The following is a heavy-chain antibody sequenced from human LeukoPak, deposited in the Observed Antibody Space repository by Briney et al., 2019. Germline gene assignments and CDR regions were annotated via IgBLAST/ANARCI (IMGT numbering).Heavy chain of an antibody. D-gene: IGHD6-13*01. CDR2: INSDGSST. J-gene: IGHJ4*02. Sequence: GGSLRLSCAASGFTFSSYWMHWVRQAPGKGLVWVSRINSDGSSTSYADPVKGRFTISRDNAKNTLYLQMNSLRAEDTAVYYCASGMAAAGTWSPDYWGQGTLVTVSS. CDR1: GFTFSSYW. CDR3: ASGMAAAGTWSPDY. V-gene: IGHV3-74*01.